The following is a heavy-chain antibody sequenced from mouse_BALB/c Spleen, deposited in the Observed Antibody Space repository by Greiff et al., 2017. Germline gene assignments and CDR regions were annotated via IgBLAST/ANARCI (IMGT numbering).Heavy chain of an antibody. V-gene: IGHV14-3*02. D-gene: IGHD4-1*01. Sequence: DVQLQESGAELVKPGASVKLSCTASGFNIKDTYMHWVKQRPEQGLEWIGRIDPANGNTKYDPKFQGKATITADTSSNTAYLQLSSLTSEDTAVYYCARMNWGNFDYWGQGTTLTVSS. CDR2: IDPANGNT. CDR3: ARMNWGNFDY. J-gene: IGHJ2*01. CDR1: GFNIKDTY.